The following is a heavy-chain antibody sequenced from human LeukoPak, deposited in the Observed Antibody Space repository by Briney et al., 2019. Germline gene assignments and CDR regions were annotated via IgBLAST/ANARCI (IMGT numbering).Heavy chain of an antibody. Sequence: ASVKVSCKASGGTFRNYAMSWVRQAPGQGLEWMGWISAYNGNTNYAQKLQGRVTMTTDTSTSTAYMELRSLRSDDTAVYYCARDGGTIFGLDYFYYMDVWGKGTTVTVSS. J-gene: IGHJ6*03. CDR2: ISAYNGNT. CDR3: ARDGGTIFGLDYFYYMDV. CDR1: GGTFRNYA. D-gene: IGHD3-3*01. V-gene: IGHV1-18*01.